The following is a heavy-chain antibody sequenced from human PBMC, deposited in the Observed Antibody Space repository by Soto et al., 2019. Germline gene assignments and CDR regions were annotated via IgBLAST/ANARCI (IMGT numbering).Heavy chain of an antibody. V-gene: IGHV3-33*01. Sequence: GGSLRLSCAASGFTFSSYGMHWVRQAPGKGLEWVAVIWYDGSNKYYADSVKGRFTISRDNSKNTLYLQMNSLRAEDTAVYYYARAPWIAAAGSLDYWGQGTLVTVSS. CDR1: GFTFSSYG. CDR3: ARAPWIAAAGSLDY. CDR2: IWYDGSNK. D-gene: IGHD6-13*01. J-gene: IGHJ4*02.